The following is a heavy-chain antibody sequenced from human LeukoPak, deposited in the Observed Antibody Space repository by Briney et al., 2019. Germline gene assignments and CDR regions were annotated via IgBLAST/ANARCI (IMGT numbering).Heavy chain of an antibody. CDR3: ARGGAARLHFQN. D-gene: IGHD6-6*01. CDR2: INHSGST. J-gene: IGHJ1*01. CDR1: GGSFSGYY. V-gene: IGHV4-34*01. Sequence: SETLSLTCAVYGGSFSGYYWSWIRQPPGKGLEWIGEINHSGSTNYNPSLQSRVTISVDTSKNQFSLNLNSVTAADTAVYYCARGGAARLHFQNWGQGTLVTVSS.